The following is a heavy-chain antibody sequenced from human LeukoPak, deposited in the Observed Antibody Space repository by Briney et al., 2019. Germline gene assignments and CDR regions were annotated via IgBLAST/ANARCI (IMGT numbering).Heavy chain of an antibody. CDR2: ISSSSSYI. D-gene: IGHD5-18*01. V-gene: IGHV3-21*01. J-gene: IGHJ4*02. CDR3: ARARGYSYGYDY. Sequence: KSGGSLRLSCAASGFTFSSYSMTWVRQAPGKGLEWVSSISSSSSYIYYADSVKGRFTISRDNAKNSLYLQMNSLRAEDTAVYYCARARGYSYGYDYWGQGTLVTVSS. CDR1: GFTFSSYS.